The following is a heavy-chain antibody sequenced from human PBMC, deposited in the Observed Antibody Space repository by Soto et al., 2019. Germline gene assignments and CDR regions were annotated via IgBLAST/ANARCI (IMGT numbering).Heavy chain of an antibody. D-gene: IGHD5-18*01. CDR2: ISSSSSYI. CDR3: ARDRRGYSYGRELDY. J-gene: IGHJ4*02. V-gene: IGHV3-21*01. CDR1: GFTFSSYS. Sequence: PVESLKISCAASGFTFSSYSMNWVRQAPWKGLEWVSSISSSSSYIYYADSVKGRFTISRDNAKNSLYLQMNSLRAEDTAVYYCARDRRGYSYGRELDYWGQGTLVTVSS.